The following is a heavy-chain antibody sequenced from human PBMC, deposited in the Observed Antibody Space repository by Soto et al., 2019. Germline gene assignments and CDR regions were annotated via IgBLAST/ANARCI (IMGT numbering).Heavy chain of an antibody. V-gene: IGHV1-8*01. CDR2: MNPKSGNT. CDR3: ARGTIVRGVIVGNYYYGMDV. D-gene: IGHD3-10*01. CDR1: GYTFTSYD. J-gene: IGHJ6*02. Sequence: ASVKVSCKASGYTFTSYDINWVRQATGQGLEWMGWMNPKSGNTGYAQKFQGRVTMTRNTSISTAYMELSSLRSEDTAVYYCARGTIVRGVIVGNYYYGMDVWGQGTTVTVSS.